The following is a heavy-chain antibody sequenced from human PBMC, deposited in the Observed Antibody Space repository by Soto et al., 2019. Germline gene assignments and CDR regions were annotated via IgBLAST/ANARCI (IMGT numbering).Heavy chain of an antibody. J-gene: IGHJ6*02. D-gene: IGHD2-2*01. CDR1: GGSISSGGYY. CDR3: ARQYQQREVNYYYYGMDV. V-gene: IGHV4-31*03. Sequence: QVQLQESGPGLVKPSQTLSLTCTVSGGSISSGGYYCSWIRQHPGKGLEWIGYIYYSGSTYYNPSLKSRVTISVDTSKNQFSLKLSSVTAADTAVYYCARQYQQREVNYYYYGMDVWGQGTTVTVSS. CDR2: IYYSGST.